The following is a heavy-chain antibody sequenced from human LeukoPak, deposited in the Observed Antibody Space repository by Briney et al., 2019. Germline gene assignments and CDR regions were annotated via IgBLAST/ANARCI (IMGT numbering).Heavy chain of an antibody. CDR1: GGSIISGSYY. J-gene: IGHJ4*02. V-gene: IGHV4-39*01. Sequence: PSETLSLTCTVSGGSIISGSYYWGWIRQPPGKGLEWIVSIYSSGSTYYNTSLQSRVTISIETSKNQISLRLKSVTAADTAMYYCAKSGGYGLIDYWGQGTLVTVSS. CDR2: IYSSGST. CDR3: AKSGGYGLIDY. D-gene: IGHD1-26*01.